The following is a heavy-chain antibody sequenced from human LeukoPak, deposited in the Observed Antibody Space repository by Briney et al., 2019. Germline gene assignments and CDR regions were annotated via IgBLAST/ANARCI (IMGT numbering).Heavy chain of an antibody. CDR1: GGTFSSYA. CDR2: MNPNSGNT. V-gene: IGHV1-8*03. CDR3: ARGPGYTDV. J-gene: IGHJ6*04. D-gene: IGHD5-12*01. Sequence: ASVKVSCKASGGTFSSYAINWVRQATGQGLEWMGWMNPNSGNTGYAQKFQGRVTITRNTSISTAYMELSSLRSEDTAVYYCARGPGYTDVWGKGTTVTVSS.